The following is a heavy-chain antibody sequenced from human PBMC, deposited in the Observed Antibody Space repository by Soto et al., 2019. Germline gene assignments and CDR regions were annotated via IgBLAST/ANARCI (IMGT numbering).Heavy chain of an antibody. J-gene: IGHJ4*02. CDR1: GYNFTDYG. Sequence: ASVKVSCKASGYNFTDYGITWGRQAPGQGLEWMGWISAYTGNTNYAQKVQGRVTMSTETSTSTAYLELRSLRSDDTAVYYCARGPESRSTAYCDYWGQGTLVTVSS. D-gene: IGHD1-26*01. V-gene: IGHV1-18*01. CDR3: ARGPESRSTAYCDY. CDR2: ISAYTGNT.